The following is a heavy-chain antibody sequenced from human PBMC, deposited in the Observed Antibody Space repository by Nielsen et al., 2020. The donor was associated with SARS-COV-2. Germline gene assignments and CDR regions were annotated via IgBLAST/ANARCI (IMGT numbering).Heavy chain of an antibody. V-gene: IGHV1-18*01. CDR2: ISTYNGNT. CDR3: ARGGNLYYYYYYAMDV. Sequence: ASVKVSCKASGYTFTTYGISWVRQAPGQGFEWMAWISTYNGNTNYGHNFQGRVTVTTDTSTSTAYMEVRSLRSDDTAVYYCARGGNLYYYYYYAMDVWGQGTTVTVSS. CDR1: GYTFTTYG. D-gene: IGHD3-16*01. J-gene: IGHJ6*02.